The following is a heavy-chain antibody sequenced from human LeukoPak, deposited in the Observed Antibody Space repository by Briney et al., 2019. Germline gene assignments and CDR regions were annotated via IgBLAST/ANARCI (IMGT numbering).Heavy chain of an antibody. CDR2: INTDGTVT. Sequence: GGSLRLSCAASGFTFRKYWMRWVGHAPGKGRESVSRINTDGTVTTYADSVKGRFTVSRDNADNTMFLQMNSVRDEDTAVYYCATKQWLAPPPDSWGQGTPVTVSS. CDR3: ATKQWLAPPPDS. V-gene: IGHV3-74*01. J-gene: IGHJ4*02. CDR1: GFTFRKYW. D-gene: IGHD6-19*01.